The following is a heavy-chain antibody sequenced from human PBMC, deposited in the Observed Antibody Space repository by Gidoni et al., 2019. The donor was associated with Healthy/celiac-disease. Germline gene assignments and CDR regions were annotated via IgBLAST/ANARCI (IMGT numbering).Heavy chain of an antibody. CDR1: GGSTSSSSYY. CDR3: ARQEIAVAGGGAFDI. CDR2: IYYSGST. D-gene: IGHD6-19*01. Sequence: QLQLQESGPGLVKPSETLSPTCTVSGGSTSSSSYYWGWIRQPPGKGLEWIGSIYYSGSTYYNPSLKSRVTISVDTSKNQFSLKLSSVTAADTAVYYCARQEIAVAGGGAFDIWGQGTMVTVSS. J-gene: IGHJ3*02. V-gene: IGHV4-39*01.